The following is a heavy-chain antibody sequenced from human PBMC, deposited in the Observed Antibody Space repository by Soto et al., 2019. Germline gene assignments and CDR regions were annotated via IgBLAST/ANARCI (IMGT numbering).Heavy chain of an antibody. D-gene: IGHD4-17*01. V-gene: IGHV4-30-4*01. CDR2: IYYSGST. J-gene: IGHJ6*02. Sequence: QVQLQESGPGLVKPSQTLSLTCTVSGGSISSGDYYWSWIRQPPGKGLEWIGYIYYSGSTYYNPSLKSRVTISVDTSRNQFSLKLSSVTAADTAVYYCARLGDDYANYSYGMDVWGQGATVTVSS. CDR3: ARLGDDYANYSYGMDV. CDR1: GGSISSGDYY.